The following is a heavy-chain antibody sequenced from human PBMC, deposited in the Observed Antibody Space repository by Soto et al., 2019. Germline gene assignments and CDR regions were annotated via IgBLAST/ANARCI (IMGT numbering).Heavy chain of an antibody. J-gene: IGHJ5*02. CDR2: MYHSGST. CDR1: GGSISSGGYS. D-gene: IGHD6-13*01. Sequence: PSETLSLTCAVSGGSISSGGYSWSWIRQPPGKGLEWIGYMYHSGSTYYNPSLKSRVTISVDTSKNQFSLKLSSVTAADTAVYYCARGSSSSWQGHRWFDPWGQGTLVTVSS. CDR3: ARGSSSSWQGHRWFDP. V-gene: IGHV4-30-2*01.